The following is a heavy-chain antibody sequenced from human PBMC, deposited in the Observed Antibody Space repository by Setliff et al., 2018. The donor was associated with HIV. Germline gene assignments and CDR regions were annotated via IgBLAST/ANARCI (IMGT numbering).Heavy chain of an antibody. D-gene: IGHD3-22*01. Sequence: SETLSLTCAVSGGSIGSNNWWSWVRQPPGKGLEWIGEIYHGGSTNYNSSLKSRVTISVDKSKNQFSLKLTSVTAADTAVYYCARSSTPDTRAYYPDYWGQGTLVTVSS. CDR2: IYHGGST. J-gene: IGHJ4*02. CDR3: ARSSTPDTRAYYPDY. CDR1: GGSIGSNNW. V-gene: IGHV4-4*02.